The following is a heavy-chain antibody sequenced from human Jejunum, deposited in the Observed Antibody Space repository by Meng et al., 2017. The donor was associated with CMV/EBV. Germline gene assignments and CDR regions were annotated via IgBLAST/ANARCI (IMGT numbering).Heavy chain of an antibody. D-gene: IGHD5-12*01. V-gene: IGHV3-74*01. CDR3: ARGSTGYGNFDY. J-gene: IGHJ4*02. CDR2: ISGDGSGI. CDR1: GFTFSSYW. Sequence: CAASGFTFSSYWMHWVRQAPGKGLVWLSRISGDGSGIHYADSVEGRLTISRDNAKNTLYLQINSHRADDTAVYYCARGSTGYGNFDYWGQGTLVTVSS.